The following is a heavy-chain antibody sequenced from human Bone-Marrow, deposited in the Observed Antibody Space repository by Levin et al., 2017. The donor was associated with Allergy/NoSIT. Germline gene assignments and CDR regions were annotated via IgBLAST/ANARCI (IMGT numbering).Heavy chain of an antibody. D-gene: IGHD6-19*01. CDR3: ARTVVVAGTIEWFDP. V-gene: IGHV3-11*03. J-gene: IGHJ5*02. CDR2: ISSSSIYT. Sequence: KGLEWVSYISSSSIYTNYVDSVKGRFTISRDNAKNSLYLQMNSLRAEDTAVYYCARTVVVAGTIEWFDPWGQGILVTVSS.